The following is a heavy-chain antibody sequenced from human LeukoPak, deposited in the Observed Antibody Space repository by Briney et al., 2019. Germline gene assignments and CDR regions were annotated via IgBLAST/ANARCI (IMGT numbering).Heavy chain of an antibody. J-gene: IGHJ4*02. CDR3: ARDGGYGDYGVQYFDY. CDR2: ISAYNGNT. D-gene: IGHD4-17*01. Sequence: ASVKVSCKASGYTFTSYGISWVRQAPGQGLEWMGWISAYNGNTNYAQELQGRVTMTTDTSTRTAYMELRSLRVDDTAVYYCARDGGYGDYGVQYFDYWGQGTLVTVSS. V-gene: IGHV1-18*01. CDR1: GYTFTSYG.